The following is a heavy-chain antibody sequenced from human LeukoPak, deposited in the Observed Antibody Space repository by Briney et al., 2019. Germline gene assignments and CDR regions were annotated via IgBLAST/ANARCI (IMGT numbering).Heavy chain of an antibody. CDR1: GFTFSRYN. D-gene: IGHD6-13*01. Sequence: GGSLRLSCAASGFTFSRYNLNWVRQAPGMGLEWVSFISSSGSTIYYADSVKGRFAISRDNAKNSLYLQVNSLRAEDTAVYYCARDRGASWFNRGQILDYWGQGTLVTVSS. CDR3: ARDRGASWFNRGQILDY. J-gene: IGHJ4*02. V-gene: IGHV3-48*03. CDR2: ISSSGSTI.